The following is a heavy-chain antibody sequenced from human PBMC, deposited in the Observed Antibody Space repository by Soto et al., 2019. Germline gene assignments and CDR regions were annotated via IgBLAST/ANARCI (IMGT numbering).Heavy chain of an antibody. CDR1: GYTFTSYG. D-gene: IGHD3-10*01. J-gene: IGHJ6*02. Sequence: QVQLVQSGAEVKKPGASVKVSCKASGYTFTSYGISWVRQAPGQGLEWMGWISAYNGNTNYAQKLQGRVTMTTDTSKSTAYMELRSLRSDDTAVYYCAVLGGRSGSGSGYYYYGMDVWGQGTTVTVSS. CDR3: AVLGGRSGSGSGYYYYGMDV. V-gene: IGHV1-18*01. CDR2: ISAYNGNT.